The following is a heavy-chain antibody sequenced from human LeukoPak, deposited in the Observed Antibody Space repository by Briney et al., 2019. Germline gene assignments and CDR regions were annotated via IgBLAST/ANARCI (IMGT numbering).Heavy chain of an antibody. J-gene: IGHJ4*02. V-gene: IGHV3-30*18. D-gene: IGHD3-10*01. CDR2: ISYDAKVT. CDR1: GFTFSNFG. CDR3: AKERDYRVSTSCDY. Sequence: GEPLRLSCVASGFTFSNFGMHWVRQAPGKGLEWMAVISYDAKVTYYADSVKGRFTISRDNSKNTLYLRMTSLRGEDTALYYCAKERDYRVSTSCDYWGQGTQVTVSS.